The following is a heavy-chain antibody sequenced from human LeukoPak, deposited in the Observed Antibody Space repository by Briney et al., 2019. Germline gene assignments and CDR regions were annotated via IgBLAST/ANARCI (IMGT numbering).Heavy chain of an antibody. CDR1: GFTFSSYS. J-gene: IGHJ3*02. Sequence: PGGSLRLSCAASGFTFSSYSMNWVRQAPGKGLEWVSYISSSSSTIYYADSVKGRFTISRDNAKDSLYLQMNSLRDEDTAVYYCARETTNYGGGADIWGQGTMVTVSS. D-gene: IGHD4-23*01. V-gene: IGHV3-48*02. CDR2: ISSSSSTI. CDR3: ARETTNYGGGADI.